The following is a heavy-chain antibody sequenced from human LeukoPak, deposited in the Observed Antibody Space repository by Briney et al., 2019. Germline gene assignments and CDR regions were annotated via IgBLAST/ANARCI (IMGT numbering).Heavy chain of an antibody. V-gene: IGHV4-38-2*02. J-gene: IGHJ6*03. CDR2: IYHSGST. D-gene: IGHD3-10*01. CDR1: GYSISSGYY. CDR3: AREVRDFGSGRRLLGDYMDV. Sequence: SETLSLTCTVSGYSISSGYYWGWIRQPPGKGLEWIGSIYHSGSTYYNPSLKSRVTISVDTSKNQFSLKLSSVTAADTAVYYCAREVRDFGSGRRLLGDYMDVWGKGTTVTVSS.